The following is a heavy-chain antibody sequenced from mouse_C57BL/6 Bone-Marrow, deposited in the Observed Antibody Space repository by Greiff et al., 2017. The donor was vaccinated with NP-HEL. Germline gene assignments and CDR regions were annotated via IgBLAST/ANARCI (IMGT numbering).Heavy chain of an antibody. D-gene: IGHD1-1*01. CDR1: GFSFNTYA. CDR3: VRLRFAMDY. V-gene: IGHV10-1*01. Sequence: DVMLVESGGGLVQPKGSLKLSCAASGFSFNTYAMNWVRQAPGKGLEWVARIRSKSNNYATYYADSVKDRFTISRDDSESMLYLQMNNLKTEDTAMYYCVRLRFAMDYWGQGTSVTVSS. J-gene: IGHJ4*01. CDR2: IRSKSNNYAT.